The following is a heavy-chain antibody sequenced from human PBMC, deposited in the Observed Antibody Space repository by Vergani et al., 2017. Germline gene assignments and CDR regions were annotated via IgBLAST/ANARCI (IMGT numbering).Heavy chain of an antibody. V-gene: IGHV1-2*02. J-gene: IGHJ6*03. D-gene: IGHD6-13*01. CDR3: ARGQLAAAGTRPYYYYYYYMDV. CDR2: INPNSGGT. Sequence: QVQLVQSGAEVKKPGASVKVSCKASGYTFTGYYMHWVRQAPGQGLEWMGWINPNSGGTNYAQKFQGRVTMTRDTSISTAYMELSSLRSEDTAVYYCARGQLAAAGTRPYYYYYYYMDVWGKGTTVTVSS. CDR1: GYTFTGYY.